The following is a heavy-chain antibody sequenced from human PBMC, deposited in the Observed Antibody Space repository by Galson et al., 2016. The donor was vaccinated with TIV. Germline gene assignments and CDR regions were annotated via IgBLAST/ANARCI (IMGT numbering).Heavy chain of an antibody. Sequence: SLRLSCAASGFSFRNYVMSWVRLAPGKGLEWVSSLSLSGAYTYYADSVKGRFTISRDNAKYTLFLQLNSLRAGDTAVYYCAKVGKSGDYAWGAFEVWGQGTVVTVSS. V-gene: IGHV3-23*01. D-gene: IGHD4-17*01. J-gene: IGHJ3*01. CDR2: LSLSGAYT. CDR1: GFSFRNYV. CDR3: AKVGKSGDYAWGAFEV.